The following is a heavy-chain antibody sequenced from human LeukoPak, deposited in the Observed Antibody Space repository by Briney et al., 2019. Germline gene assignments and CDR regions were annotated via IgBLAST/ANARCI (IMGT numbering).Heavy chain of an antibody. CDR1: GGSFSGYY. D-gene: IGHD5-18*01. Sequence: PSETLSLTCAVSGGSFSGYYWSWIRQPPGKGLEWIGEINHSGSTNYNPSLKSRVTISVDTSKNQFSLKLSSVTAADTAVYYCARGRYSYGYSPNWYFDLWGRGTLVTVSS. CDR2: INHSGST. CDR3: ARGRYSYGYSPNWYFDL. V-gene: IGHV4-34*01. J-gene: IGHJ2*01.